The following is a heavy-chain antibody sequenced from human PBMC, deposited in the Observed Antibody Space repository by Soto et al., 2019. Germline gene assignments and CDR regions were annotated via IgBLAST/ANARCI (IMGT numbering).Heavy chain of an antibody. CDR3: ARTSGYQAQGYYYGMDV. CDR1: GGSISSSSYY. D-gene: IGHD3-3*01. CDR2: IYYSGST. Sequence: PSETLSLTCTVSGGSISSSSYYWVWIRQPPGKGLEWIGSIYYSGSTYYNPSLKSRVTISVDTSKNQFSLKLSSVTAADTAVYYCARTSGYQAQGYYYGMDVWGQGTTVTVSS. J-gene: IGHJ6*02. V-gene: IGHV4-39*01.